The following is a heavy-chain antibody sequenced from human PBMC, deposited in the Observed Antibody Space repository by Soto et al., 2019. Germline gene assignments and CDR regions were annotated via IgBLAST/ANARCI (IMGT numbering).Heavy chain of an antibody. V-gene: IGHV2-70*11. CDR1: GFSLRTTGMC. CDR2: IDWDDDK. CDR3: ARTRIHFDV. Sequence: SGPTLVNPTQTLTLTCTFSGFSLRTTGMCVSWVRQPPGKALEWLARIDWDDDKYYNPSLKTRLTISKDTSKNQVVLTLTDMDPVDTGTYYCARTRIHFDVWGKGTTVTVSS. D-gene: IGHD1-7*01. J-gene: IGHJ6*04.